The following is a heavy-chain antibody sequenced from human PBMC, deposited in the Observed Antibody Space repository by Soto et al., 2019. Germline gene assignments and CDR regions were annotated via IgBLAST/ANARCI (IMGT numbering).Heavy chain of an antibody. Sequence: GPSVKVSCKASGYSFTDYHIHWVRQAPGQGLEWLGRINPKSGGTSTAQKFQGWVTMTTDTSISTASMELTRLTSDDTAIYYCARGDYGYYYGMDVWGQGTTVTVSS. CDR3: ARGDYGYYYGMDV. J-gene: IGHJ6*02. CDR1: GYSFTDYH. CDR2: INPKSGGT. D-gene: IGHD4-17*01. V-gene: IGHV1-2*04.